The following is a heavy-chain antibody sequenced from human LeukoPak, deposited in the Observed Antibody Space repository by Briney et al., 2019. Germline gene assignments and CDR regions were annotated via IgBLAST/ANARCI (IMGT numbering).Heavy chain of an antibody. D-gene: IGHD6-19*01. J-gene: IGHJ1*01. CDR3: ATDRNSGWYGAEYFQH. Sequence: SGGSLRLSCSASGFTFSYYNMRWGRQVPGKGLGWVSAISCSGGSTYYAGSVKGRFTISRDNSKNTLYLQMNSVRAEDTAVYHCATDRNSGWYGAEYFQHWSQGTLVTVSS. CDR2: ISCSGGST. V-gene: IGHV3-23*01. CDR1: GFTFSYYN.